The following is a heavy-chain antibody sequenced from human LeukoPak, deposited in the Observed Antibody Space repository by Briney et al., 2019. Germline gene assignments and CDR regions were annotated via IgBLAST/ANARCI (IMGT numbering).Heavy chain of an antibody. CDR2: INPNSGGT. CDR1: GYTFTSYD. Sequence: WASVKVSCKASGYTFTSYDINWVRQAPGQGLEWMGWINPNSGGTNYAQKFQGRVTMTRDTSISTAYMELSRLRSDDTAVYYCARNVLSGYDRLFDYWGQGTLVTVSS. V-gene: IGHV1-2*02. CDR3: ARNVLSGYDRLFDY. J-gene: IGHJ4*02. D-gene: IGHD5-12*01.